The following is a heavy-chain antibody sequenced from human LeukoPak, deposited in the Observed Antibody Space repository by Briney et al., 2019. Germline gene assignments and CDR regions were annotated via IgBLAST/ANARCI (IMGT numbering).Heavy chain of an antibody. V-gene: IGHV4-59*01. Sequence: SETLSLTCSVSGDSISTYFWSWIRQPPGRGLEWIGYIHYSGSTSYNPSLKSRVTISVDTSKNQFSLKLSSVTAADTAVYYCAXXXSSGVNCLFDYWGQGTLATVSS. CDR2: IHYSGST. D-gene: IGHD4-23*01. CDR1: GDSISTYF. J-gene: IGHJ4*02. CDR3: AXXXSSGVNCLFDY.